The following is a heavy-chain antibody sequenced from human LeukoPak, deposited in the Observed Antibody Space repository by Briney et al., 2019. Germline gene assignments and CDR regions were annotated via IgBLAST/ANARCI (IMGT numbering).Heavy chain of an antibody. CDR1: GFTLSSYS. J-gene: IGHJ4*02. Sequence: GGSLRLSCTASGFTLSSYSMNWVRQAPGKGLEWVSSISSSSSYIYYADSVKGRFTISRDNAKNSLYLQMNSLRAEDTAVYYCARHHSPTPPFDYWGQGTLVTVS. V-gene: IGHV3-21*01. CDR3: ARHHSPTPPFDY. D-gene: IGHD2-15*01. CDR2: ISSSSSYI.